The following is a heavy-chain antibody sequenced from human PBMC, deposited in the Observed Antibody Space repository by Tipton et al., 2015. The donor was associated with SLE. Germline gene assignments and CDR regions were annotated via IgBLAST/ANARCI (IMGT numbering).Heavy chain of an antibody. Sequence: QVQLVQSGAEVRKPGASVKVSCKASGYTFTDYFLYWVRQAPGQGLEWMGFINPNSGDKFFAQEFQGRVTVTRDTSISTAYMELSRRASDDTAVYFCSSGRTSAGHWWGQGTLVTVSS. CDR3: SSGRTSAGHW. D-gene: IGHD1-1*01. V-gene: IGHV1-2*02. CDR1: GYTFTDYF. CDR2: INPNSGDK. J-gene: IGHJ4*02.